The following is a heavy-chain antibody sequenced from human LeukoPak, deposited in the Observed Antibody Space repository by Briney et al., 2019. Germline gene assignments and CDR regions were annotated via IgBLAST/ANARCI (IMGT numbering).Heavy chain of an antibody. CDR3: ARGPWPGWELLPHFDY. J-gene: IGHJ4*02. Sequence: PSETLSLTCTVSGGSISSYYWSWIRQPPGKGLEWIGRIYTSGSTNYNPSLKSRVTMSVDTSKNQFSLKLSSVTAADTAVYYCARGPWPGWELLPHFDYWGQGTLVTVSS. D-gene: IGHD1-26*01. CDR2: IYTSGST. V-gene: IGHV4-4*07. CDR1: GGSISSYY.